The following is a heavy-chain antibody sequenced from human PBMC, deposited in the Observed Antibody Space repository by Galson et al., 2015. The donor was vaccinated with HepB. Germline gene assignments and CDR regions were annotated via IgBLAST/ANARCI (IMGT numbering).Heavy chain of an antibody. D-gene: IGHD6-19*01. CDR2: ISAYNGNT. CDR1: SYTFTSYG. CDR3: AREYSSGWPYFDY. V-gene: IGHV1-18*01. Sequence: SVKVPCKASSYTFTSYGISWVRQAPGQGLEWMGWISAYNGNTNYAQKLQGRVTMTTDTSTSTAYMELRSLRSDDTAVYYCAREYSSGWPYFDYWGQGTLVTVSS. J-gene: IGHJ4*02.